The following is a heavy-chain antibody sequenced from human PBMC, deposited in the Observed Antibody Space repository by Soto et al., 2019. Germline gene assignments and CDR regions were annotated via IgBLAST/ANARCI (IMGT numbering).Heavy chain of an antibody. CDR1: GFTFSTYW. CDR2: INSDGSSP. Sequence: GGSLRLSCAASGFTFSTYWMHWVRQAPGKGLVCVSRINSDGSSPSYADSVKGRFTISRDNAKNTLYPQMNSLRAEDTAVYYCARGSSTSRPYYYYAMDVWGQGTTVTVSS. CDR3: ARGSSTSRPYYYYAMDV. D-gene: IGHD2-2*01. J-gene: IGHJ6*02. V-gene: IGHV3-74*01.